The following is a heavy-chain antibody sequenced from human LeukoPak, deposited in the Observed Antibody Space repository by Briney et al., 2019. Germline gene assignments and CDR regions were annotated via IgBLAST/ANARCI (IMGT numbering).Heavy chain of an antibody. V-gene: IGHV4-59*11. Sequence: SETLSLTCAVSDDSFSSHYWTWIRQPPGKGLEWIGYISYIGSTNYNPSLKSRATISIDTSKNQFSLKLTSVTAADTAVYYCARDLITVTKGFDIWGQGTMVSVSS. CDR2: ISYIGST. D-gene: IGHD4-17*01. CDR1: DDSFSSHY. J-gene: IGHJ3*02. CDR3: ARDLITVTKGFDI.